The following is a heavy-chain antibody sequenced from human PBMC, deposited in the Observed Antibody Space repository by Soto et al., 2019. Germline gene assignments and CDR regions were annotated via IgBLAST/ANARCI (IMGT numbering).Heavy chain of an antibody. Sequence: GASVKVSCKASGGTFSSYAISWVRQAPGQGLEWMGGIIPIFGTANYAQKFQGRVTITADESTSTAYMELSSLRSEDTAVYYCARARGDSSSPGREYYFDYWGQGTLVTVSS. CDR1: GGTFSSYA. CDR3: ARARGDSSSPGREYYFDY. J-gene: IGHJ4*02. CDR2: IIPIFGTA. D-gene: IGHD6-13*01. V-gene: IGHV1-69*13.